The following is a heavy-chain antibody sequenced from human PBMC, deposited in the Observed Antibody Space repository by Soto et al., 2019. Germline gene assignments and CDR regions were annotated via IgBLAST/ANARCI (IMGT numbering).Heavy chain of an antibody. V-gene: IGHV1-18*01. CDR1: GYTFTSYG. CDR3: ATGWFGEFVYYFDY. J-gene: IGHJ4*02. CDR2: ISAYNGHT. D-gene: IGHD3-10*01. Sequence: QVQLVQSGAEVKQPGASVKVSCKASGYTFTSYGVSWVRQAPGQGLEWMGWISAYNGHTNYAQKLQGRVTMTTDTSTSTAYMELRSLRSDDTAVYYCATGWFGEFVYYFDYWGQGTLVTVSS.